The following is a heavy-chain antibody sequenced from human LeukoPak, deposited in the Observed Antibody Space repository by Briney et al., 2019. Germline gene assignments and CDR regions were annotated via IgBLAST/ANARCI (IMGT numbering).Heavy chain of an antibody. J-gene: IGHJ4*02. Sequence: GGSLRLSCAASGFTFSSYAMSWVRQAPGKGLEWVSAISGSGGSTYYADSVKGRFTISRDNSKNTLYLQMNSLRAEDTAVYYCARDPTMIVVVIPDYWGQGTLVTVSS. CDR2: ISGSGGST. D-gene: IGHD3-22*01. CDR1: GFTFSSYA. V-gene: IGHV3-23*01. CDR3: ARDPTMIVVVIPDY.